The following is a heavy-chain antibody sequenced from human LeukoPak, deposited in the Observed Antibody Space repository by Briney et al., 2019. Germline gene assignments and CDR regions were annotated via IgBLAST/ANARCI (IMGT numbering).Heavy chain of an antibody. V-gene: IGHV4-61*02. CDR1: GGSISSGGYY. Sequence: SETLSLTCSVPGGSISSGGYYWSWIRQPAGKGMEWIGRIYTSGSNNYNPSLKSRVTISLDTSKNQFSLKLSSVTAADTAVYYCARDNPLGYCSSTSCYTLYYYYYMDVWGKGTTVTV. CDR2: IYTSGSN. CDR3: ARDNPLGYCSSTSCYTLYYYYYMDV. J-gene: IGHJ6*03. D-gene: IGHD2-2*02.